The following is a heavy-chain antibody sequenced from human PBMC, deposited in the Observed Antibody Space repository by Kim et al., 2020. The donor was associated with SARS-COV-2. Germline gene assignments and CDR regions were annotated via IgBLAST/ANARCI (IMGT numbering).Heavy chain of an antibody. D-gene: IGHD3-22*01. CDR3: AKDMGSSGYSGMDV. CDR1: GFTFDDYA. CDR2: ISWNSGSI. Sequence: GGSLRLSCAASGFTFDDYAMHWVRQAPGKGLEWVSGISWNSGSIGYADSVKGRFTISRDNAKNSLYLQMNSLRAEDTALYYCAKDMGSSGYSGMDVWGKG. V-gene: IGHV3-9*01. J-gene: IGHJ6*04.